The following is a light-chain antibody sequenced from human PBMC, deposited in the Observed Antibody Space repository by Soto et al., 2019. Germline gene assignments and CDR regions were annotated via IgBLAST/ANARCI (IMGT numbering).Light chain of an antibody. Sequence: DIQMTQSPSTLSASVGGRVTITCRASQSISSWLAWYQQKPGKAPKLLIYDASSLESGVPSRFSGSGSGTEFTLTISSLQPDDFATYYCQQCNSYSGTFGQGTKV. V-gene: IGKV1-5*01. CDR1: QSISSW. J-gene: IGKJ1*01. CDR2: DAS. CDR3: QQCNSYSGT.